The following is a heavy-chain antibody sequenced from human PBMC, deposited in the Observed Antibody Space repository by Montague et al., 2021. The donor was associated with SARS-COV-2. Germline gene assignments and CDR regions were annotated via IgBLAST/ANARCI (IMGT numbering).Heavy chain of an antibody. V-gene: IGHV4-31*03. CDR2: IYYSGST. D-gene: IGHD6-13*01. J-gene: IGHJ4*02. Sequence: TLSLTCTVSGGSISSGGYYWSWIRQHPGKGLEWLGYIYYSGSTYYXXXLKSRVTISVDTSKNQFSLKLSSVTAADTAVYYCARDVGWYSSSWFDYWGQGTLVTASS. CDR3: ARDVGWYSSSWFDY. CDR1: GGSISSGGYY.